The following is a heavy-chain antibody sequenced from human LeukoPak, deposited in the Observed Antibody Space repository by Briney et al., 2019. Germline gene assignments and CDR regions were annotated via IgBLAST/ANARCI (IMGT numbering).Heavy chain of an antibody. CDR2: IVVGSGNT. Sequence: SVKVSCKASGFTFINSAVQWVRQARGQRLEWIGWIVVGSGNTNYAQKFQERVTITRDMSTSTAYMELSSLRSEDTAVYCCTSDPTFYSGRYCFDYWGQGTLVTVSS. D-gene: IGHD1-26*01. CDR3: TSDPTFYSGRYCFDY. CDR1: GFTFINSA. J-gene: IGHJ4*02. V-gene: IGHV1-58*01.